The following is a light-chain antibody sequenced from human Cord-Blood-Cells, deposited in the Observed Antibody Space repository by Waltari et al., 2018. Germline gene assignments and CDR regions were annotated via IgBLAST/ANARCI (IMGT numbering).Light chain of an antibody. CDR2: GAS. Sequence: ELVMTQSPATLSVSPVERATLSCRASQSVSSNLAWYQQKPGQPPRLLNYGASTSATGIPARFSGSGSGTEFTLTISSRQSEDSAVYYCQQYNNWPYTFGQGTKLEIK. J-gene: IGKJ2*01. CDR1: QSVSSN. CDR3: QQYNNWPYT. V-gene: IGKV3-15*01.